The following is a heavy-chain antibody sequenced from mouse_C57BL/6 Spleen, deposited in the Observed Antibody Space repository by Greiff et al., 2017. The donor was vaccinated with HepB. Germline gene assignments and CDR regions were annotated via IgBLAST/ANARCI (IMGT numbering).Heavy chain of an antibody. D-gene: IGHD2-3*01. CDR3: ASTDGYYPYYYAMDY. CDR1: GFTFSSYA. CDR2: ISDGGSYT. Sequence: EVKVVESGGGLVKPGGSLKLSCAASGFTFSSYAMSWVRQTPEKRLEWVATISDGGSYTYYPDNVKGRFTISRDNAKNNLYLQMSHLKSEDTAMYYCASTDGYYPYYYAMDYWGQGTSVTVSS. J-gene: IGHJ4*01. V-gene: IGHV5-4*03.